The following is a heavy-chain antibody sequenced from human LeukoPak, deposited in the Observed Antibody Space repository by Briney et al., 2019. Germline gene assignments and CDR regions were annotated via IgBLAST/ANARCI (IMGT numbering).Heavy chain of an antibody. J-gene: IGHJ4*02. D-gene: IGHD1-26*01. CDR1: GVSISSTNSY. V-gene: IGHV4-39*07. CDR3: ARKREGATTGIDY. Sequence: SETLSLTCTVSGVSISSTNSYWGWIRQSPRTGLEWIGNIYSSGSTYYNPSLKSRVTISIDTSENQFSLKLTSVTAADTAVYYCARKREGATTGIDYWGQGTLVTLSS. CDR2: IYSSGST.